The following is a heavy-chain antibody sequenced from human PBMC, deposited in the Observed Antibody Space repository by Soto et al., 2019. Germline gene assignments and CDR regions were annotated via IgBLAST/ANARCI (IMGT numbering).Heavy chain of an antibody. Sequence: GGSLRLSCAASGFSFTNYGMHWVRQAPGKGLDWVALIWSDGSNKYYADSVKGRFTISRDNSKNTLYLQMNRLRAEDTAVYYCARDGRSTTVMNRPNDAFDIWGQGTMVTVSS. CDR3: ARDGRSTTVMNRPNDAFDI. V-gene: IGHV3-33*01. CDR2: IWSDGSNK. J-gene: IGHJ3*02. D-gene: IGHD4-4*01. CDR1: GFSFTNYG.